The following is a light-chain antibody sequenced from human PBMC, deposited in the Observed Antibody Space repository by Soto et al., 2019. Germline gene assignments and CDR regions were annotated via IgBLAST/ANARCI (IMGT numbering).Light chain of an antibody. V-gene: IGKV3-20*01. CDR3: QQYSSSHLT. CDR1: QSVTRSY. Sequence: EVVLTQSPGTLSLSPGERATLSCRASQSVTRSYLAWYQQKPGQARILLYYGSSSTATGIADRCSGSGSGTDFTLTISRLAPEDFAVYYCQQYSSSHLTFGGGTKVEIK. J-gene: IGKJ4*01. CDR2: GSS.